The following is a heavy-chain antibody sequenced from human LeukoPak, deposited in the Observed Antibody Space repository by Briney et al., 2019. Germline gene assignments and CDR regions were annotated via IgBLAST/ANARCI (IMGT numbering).Heavy chain of an antibody. D-gene: IGHD5-12*01. J-gene: IGHJ4*02. CDR2: IYYSGST. CDR1: GGSISSYY. V-gene: IGHV4-59*01. Sequence: SETLSLTCTVSGGSISSYYWSWIRQPPGKGLEWIGYIYYSGSTNYNPSLKSRVTISVDTSKNQFSLKLSSVTAADTAVYYCAGDLRLRGVGFDYWGQGTLVTVSS. CDR3: AGDLRLRGVGFDY.